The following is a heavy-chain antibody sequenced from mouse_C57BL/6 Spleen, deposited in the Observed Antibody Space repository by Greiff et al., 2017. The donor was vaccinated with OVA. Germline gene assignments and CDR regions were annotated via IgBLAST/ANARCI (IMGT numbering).Heavy chain of an antibody. J-gene: IGHJ3*01. CDR1: GFSLTSYG. D-gene: IGHD2-4*01. Sequence: VQLQQSGPGLVQPSQSLSITCTVSGFSLTSYGVHWVRQSPGKGLEWLGVIWSGGSTDYNAAFISRLSISKDNSKSQVFFKRNSLQADDTAIYYCARNGDYDYDEVFAYWGQGTLVTVSA. CDR2: IWSGGST. CDR3: ARNGDYDYDEVFAY. V-gene: IGHV2-2*01.